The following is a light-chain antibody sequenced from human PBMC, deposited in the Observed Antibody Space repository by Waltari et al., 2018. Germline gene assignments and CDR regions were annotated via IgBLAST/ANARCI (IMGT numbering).Light chain of an antibody. CDR3: QQFNTYPLT. CDR1: QGIRTR. V-gene: IGKV1-13*02. J-gene: IGKJ4*01. Sequence: AIQLTQAPSSLSASVGDRVIITCRANQGIRTRLAWYQQRPGRAPKVLIFGASVLQSGVPSRFSGSGSGTDFTLTISSVQPEDFATYYCQQFNTYPLTFGGGTKVEIK. CDR2: GAS.